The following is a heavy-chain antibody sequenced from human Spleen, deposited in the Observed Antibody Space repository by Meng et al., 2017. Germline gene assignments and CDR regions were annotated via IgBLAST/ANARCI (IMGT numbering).Heavy chain of an antibody. Sequence: GLEWMAVISDYCCNEDYADSVKGRFTISRDNSKNTLYLQMNSLRVEDTAIYYCVPRTTFYDYWGQGTLVTVSS. CDR3: VPRTTFYDY. V-gene: IGHV3-33*05. CDR2: ISDYCCNE. J-gene: IGHJ4*02. D-gene: IGHD2/OR15-2a*01.